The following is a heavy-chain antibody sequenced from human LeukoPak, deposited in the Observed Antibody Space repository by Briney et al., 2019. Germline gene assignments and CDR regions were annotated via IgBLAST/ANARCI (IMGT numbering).Heavy chain of an antibody. D-gene: IGHD3-10*01. J-gene: IGHJ6*03. Sequence: TASETLSLTCTVSGGSISLYYWNWIRQPAGKGLEWIGRIFTTGITNYNPSLKSRVTMSIDASKSHFSLNLSSVTAADTAVYYCARESSGSYYNPLGYMDVWGKGATVTVSS. CDR3: ARESSGSYYNPLGYMDV. CDR1: GGSISLYY. V-gene: IGHV4-4*07. CDR2: IFTTGIT.